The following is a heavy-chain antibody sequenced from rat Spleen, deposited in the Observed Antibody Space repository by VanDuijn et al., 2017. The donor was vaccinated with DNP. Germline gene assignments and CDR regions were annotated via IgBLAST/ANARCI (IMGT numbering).Heavy chain of an antibody. CDR3: ARLRLEWEVRAMDA. V-gene: IGHV3-3*01. J-gene: IGHJ4*01. D-gene: IGHD1-1*01. Sequence: EVQLQESGPGLVKPSQSLSLTCSVTGYSITSNHKWSWIRKFPGNELEWMGYINNAGSTNYNPSLKRRISITRDTSKNQFFLQLNSLTTEDTATYYCARLRLEWEVRAMDAWGQGTSVTVSS. CDR1: GYSITSNHK. CDR2: INNAGST.